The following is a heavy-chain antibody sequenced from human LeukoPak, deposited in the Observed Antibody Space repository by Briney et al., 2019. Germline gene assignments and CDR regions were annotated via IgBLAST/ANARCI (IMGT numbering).Heavy chain of an antibody. J-gene: IGHJ4*02. V-gene: IGHV3-23*01. CDR2: ISGSGGST. CDR1: GFTFSSYG. Sequence: GGSLRLSCAASGFTFSSYGMSWVRQAPGKGLEWVSAISGSGGSTYYADSVKGRFTISRDNSKNTLYLQMNSLRAEDTAVYYCARLPGIAAAGRSRYFDYWGQGTLVTVSS. D-gene: IGHD6-13*01. CDR3: ARLPGIAAAGRSRYFDY.